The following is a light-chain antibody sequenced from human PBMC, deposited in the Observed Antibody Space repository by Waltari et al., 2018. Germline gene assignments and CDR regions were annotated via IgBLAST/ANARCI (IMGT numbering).Light chain of an antibody. Sequence: EIVLTQSPVTLSLSPGERATLSCRASQSVSRYLAWYQQKPGQAPRLLIYDTFSRASGIPARFSGSGSGTDFTLTISSLEPEDFAVYYCLHRSNWPPLFTFGPGTKADIK. CDR3: LHRSNWPPLFT. CDR2: DTF. V-gene: IGKV3-11*01. J-gene: IGKJ3*01. CDR1: QSVSRY.